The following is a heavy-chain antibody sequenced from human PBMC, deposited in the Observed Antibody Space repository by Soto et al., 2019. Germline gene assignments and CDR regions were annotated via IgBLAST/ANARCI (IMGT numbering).Heavy chain of an antibody. J-gene: IGHJ4*02. CDR3: ATASRVVVTALDY. V-gene: IGHV4-59*01. Sequence: SETLALTCTVSGASINSDYWTWIRQPPGKGLEWIGNVYYSGSTNYNPSLKSRLTISVDKSKNQFSLKLTSVTAADTAVYYCATASRVVVTALDYWRPGTSVTL. CDR1: GASINSDY. CDR2: VYYSGST. D-gene: IGHD2-21*02.